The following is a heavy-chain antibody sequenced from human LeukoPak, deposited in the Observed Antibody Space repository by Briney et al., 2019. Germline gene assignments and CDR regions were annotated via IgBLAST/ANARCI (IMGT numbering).Heavy chain of an antibody. V-gene: IGHV1-46*01. CDR1: GYTFTSYY. Sequence: ASVKVSCKASGYTFTSYYMHWVRQAPGQGLEWMGIINPSGGSTIYAQKFQGRVTITRDPFTSPVYIEMSSPRSQDPAVFYCSRTASRYSGYGPPPRWGRGTLVTVST. CDR2: INPSGGST. CDR3: SRTASRYSGYGPPPR. D-gene: IGHD5-12*01. J-gene: IGHJ4*02.